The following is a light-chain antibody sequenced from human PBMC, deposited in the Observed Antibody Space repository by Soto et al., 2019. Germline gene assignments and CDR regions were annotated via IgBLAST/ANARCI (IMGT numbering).Light chain of an antibody. CDR3: CSYTSTGTLYV. CDR1: SSNIGYNA. Sequence: QSVLTQPPSASGTPGQRVTLSCSGSSSNIGYNAVNWYQQLPGTAPKLLMHGNSQRPSGVSNRFSGSKSGNTASLTISGLQAEDEADYYCCSYTSTGTLYVFGTGTKLTVL. J-gene: IGLJ1*01. V-gene: IGLV1-44*01. CDR2: GNS.